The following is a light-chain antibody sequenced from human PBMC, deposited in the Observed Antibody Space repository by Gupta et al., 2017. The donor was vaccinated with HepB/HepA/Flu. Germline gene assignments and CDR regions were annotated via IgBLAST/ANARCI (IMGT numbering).Light chain of an antibody. Sequence: SSELTQDPAVSVALGQTVRITCQGDSLRNYYASWYQQKPGQAPILVLYGKNNRPSGIPDRFSGSSSGNTASLTITGTQTEDDADYYCNSRDTSGHHLIFGGGTKLTVL. CDR3: NSRDTSGHHLI. V-gene: IGLV3-19*01. CDR2: GKN. J-gene: IGLJ2*01. CDR1: SLRNYY.